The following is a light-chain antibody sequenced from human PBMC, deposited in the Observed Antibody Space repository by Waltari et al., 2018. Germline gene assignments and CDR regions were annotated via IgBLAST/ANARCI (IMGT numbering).Light chain of an antibody. V-gene: IGKV1-39*01. CDR1: QRIYND. CDR2: AAS. J-gene: IGKJ1*01. Sequence: TCQASQRIYNDVNWYQQRPGKAPKLLIFAASRLQSWVPARFSGSGSGTEFTLSISTLQPEDFATYFCQQSDSVPRTFGQGTRVEI. CDR3: QQSDSVPRT.